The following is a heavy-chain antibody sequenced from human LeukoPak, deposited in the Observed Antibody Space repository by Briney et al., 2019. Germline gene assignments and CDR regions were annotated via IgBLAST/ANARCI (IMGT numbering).Heavy chain of an antibody. Sequence: PGESLRLSCAASGFTFSSYAMAWVRQAPGKGLEWVSTIGSSAGTTLYADSVKGRFTISRDNSKNTLYLQINSLRAEDTALYYCAKGTNNGRPNSFLPHGMDVWGQGTTVTVSS. D-gene: IGHD2-8*01. CDR3: AKGTNNGRPNSFLPHGMDV. V-gene: IGHV3-23*01. J-gene: IGHJ6*02. CDR2: IGSSAGTT. CDR1: GFTFSSYA.